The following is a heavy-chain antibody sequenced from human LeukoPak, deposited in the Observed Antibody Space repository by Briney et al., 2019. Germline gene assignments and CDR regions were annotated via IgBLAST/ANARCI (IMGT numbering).Heavy chain of an antibody. Sequence: TGESLKISCKGSGYSFTSYWISWVRQLPGKGLEWMGRIDPSDSYTNYSPSFQGHVTISADKSISTAYLQWSSLKASDTAMYYCARLLDSSSPYSLDDYWGQGTLVTVSS. CDR3: ARLLDSSSPYSLDDY. CDR1: GYSFTSYW. D-gene: IGHD6-13*01. J-gene: IGHJ4*02. V-gene: IGHV5-10-1*01. CDR2: IDPSDSYT.